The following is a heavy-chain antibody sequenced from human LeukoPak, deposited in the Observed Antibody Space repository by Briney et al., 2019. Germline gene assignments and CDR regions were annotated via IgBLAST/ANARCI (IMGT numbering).Heavy chain of an antibody. CDR1: GGSFSGYY. Sequence: SETLSLTCAVYGGSFSGYYWSWIRQPPGKGLEWIGEINHSGGTNYNPSLKSRVTISVDTSKNQFSLKLSSVTAADTAVYYCARGPGRFLEWLPSRKNYFDYWGQGTLVTVSS. J-gene: IGHJ4*02. V-gene: IGHV4-34*01. CDR3: ARGPGRFLEWLPSRKNYFDY. D-gene: IGHD3-3*01. CDR2: INHSGGT.